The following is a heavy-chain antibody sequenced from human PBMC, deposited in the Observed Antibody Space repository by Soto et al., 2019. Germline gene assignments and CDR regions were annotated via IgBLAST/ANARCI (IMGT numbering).Heavy chain of an antibody. J-gene: IGHJ4*02. V-gene: IGHV4-31*03. Sequence: SETLSLTCTVSGGSTSSGGYYWSWIRQHPGKGLEWIGYIYYSGSTYYNPSLKSRVIISVDTSKNQFSLKLTSVNTADTAIYYCTRGGDPYKTGHWGQGTLVTVSS. D-gene: IGHD2-21*01. CDR3: TRGGDPYKTGH. CDR2: IYYSGST. CDR1: GGSTSSGGYY.